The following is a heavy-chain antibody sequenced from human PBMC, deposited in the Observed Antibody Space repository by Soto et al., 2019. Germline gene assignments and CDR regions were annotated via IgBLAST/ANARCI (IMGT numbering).Heavy chain of an antibody. CDR2: INAGNGNT. V-gene: IGHV1-3*01. J-gene: IGHJ4*02. CDR1: GYTFTSYA. Sequence: ASVKVSCKASGYTFTSYAMHWVRQAPGQRLEWMGWINAGNGNTKYSQKLQGRVTITRDTSASTAYMELSSLRSEDTAVYYCASTFFYGDYLNYWGQGTLVTVSS. CDR3: ASTFFYGDYLNY. D-gene: IGHD4-17*01.